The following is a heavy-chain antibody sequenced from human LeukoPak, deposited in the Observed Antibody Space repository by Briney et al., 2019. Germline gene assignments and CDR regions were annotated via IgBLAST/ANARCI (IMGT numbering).Heavy chain of an antibody. V-gene: IGHV1-18*01. CDR2: FSAYNGNT. CDR3: ARGNYYDSSGYYPEGWFDP. D-gene: IGHD3-22*01. Sequence: GASVKVSCKASGYTFTSYGISWVRQAPGQGLEWMGWFSAYNGNTNYAQKLQGRVTMTTDTSTSTAYMELRSLRSDDTAVYYCARGNYYDSSGYYPEGWFDPWGQGTLVTVSS. J-gene: IGHJ5*02. CDR1: GYTFTSYG.